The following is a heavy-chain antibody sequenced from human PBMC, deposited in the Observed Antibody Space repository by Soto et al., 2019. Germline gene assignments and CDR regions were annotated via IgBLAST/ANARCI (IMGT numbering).Heavy chain of an antibody. V-gene: IGHV4-59*01. D-gene: IGHD6-19*01. CDR3: ARVGGSGWNFDS. J-gene: IGHJ4*02. CDR1: GDAISSSD. Sequence: SETRSLTYVVSGDAISSSDWTGIREPPGRALECIGCIHHSGKSNYSPSLRSRVPMSVDTSKNQFSLKLNSMTAADTAIYYCARVGGSGWNFDSWGQGILVTVS. CDR2: IHHSGKS.